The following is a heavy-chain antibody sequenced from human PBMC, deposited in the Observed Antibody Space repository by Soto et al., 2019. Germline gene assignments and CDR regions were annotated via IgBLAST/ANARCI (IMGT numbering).Heavy chain of an antibody. CDR2: INHSGST. J-gene: IGHJ6*02. CDR1: GGSFSGYY. V-gene: IGHV4-34*01. CDR3: ARCYWNYWYCSGMDV. Sequence: ETLSLTGAVYGGSFSGYYWCWMRQSPGKGLEWIGEINHSGSTNYNPSLKSRVTISVDTSKNQFFLKLSSVTAADTALYYFARCYWNYWYCSGMDVWGQGKTVTVSS. D-gene: IGHD1-7*01.